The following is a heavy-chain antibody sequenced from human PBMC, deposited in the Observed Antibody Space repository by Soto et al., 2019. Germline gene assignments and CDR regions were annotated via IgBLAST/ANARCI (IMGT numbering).Heavy chain of an antibody. D-gene: IGHD2-2*01. J-gene: IGHJ6*02. CDR3: ARDLVVVPAAERAPYYYYGMDV. CDR2: IYYSGST. Sequence: QVQLQESGPGLVKPSQTLSLTCTVSGGSISSGGYYWSWIRQHPGKGLEWNGYIYYSGSTYYNPSLKSRVTISVDTSKNQFSLKLSSVTAADTAVYYCARDLVVVPAAERAPYYYYGMDVWGQGTTVTVSS. V-gene: IGHV4-31*03. CDR1: GGSISSGGYY.